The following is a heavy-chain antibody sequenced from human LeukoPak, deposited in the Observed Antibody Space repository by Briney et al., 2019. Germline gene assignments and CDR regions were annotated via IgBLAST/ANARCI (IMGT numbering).Heavy chain of an antibody. D-gene: IGHD4-17*01. CDR2: ITGGHYAT. Sequence: GGSLRLSCAASGFSFSSFALSWVRQAPGKGLEWVSSITGGHYATYNTDSVKGRFTISRDNTKNTLYLQMNSLRADDTAIYYCTKDPNGDYIGAFDPWGQGTLVTVSS. CDR1: GFSFSSFA. J-gene: IGHJ5*02. V-gene: IGHV3-23*01. CDR3: TKDPNGDYIGAFDP.